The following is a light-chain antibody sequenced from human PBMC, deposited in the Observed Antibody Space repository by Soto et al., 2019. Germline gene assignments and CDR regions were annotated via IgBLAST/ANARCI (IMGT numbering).Light chain of an antibody. CDR1: SSDVGGYNY. CDR3: SSYTSSSTLRV. Sequence: QSVLTQPASVSGSPGQSITISCTGTSSDVGGYNYVSWYQQHPGKAPKLMIYEVSNRPSGVSNRFSGSKSGNTASLTISGLQAEDEADYYCSSYTSSSTLRVFGTGTKLT. J-gene: IGLJ1*01. V-gene: IGLV2-14*01. CDR2: EVS.